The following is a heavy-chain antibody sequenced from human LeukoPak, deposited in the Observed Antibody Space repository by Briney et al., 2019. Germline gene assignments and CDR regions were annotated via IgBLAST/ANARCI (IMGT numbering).Heavy chain of an antibody. Sequence: SETLSLTCTVSGGSINSYYWSSIRQPPGKGLEWIAYFSYSGSTNYNPSLKSRVTISVDTSKNQFSLILSSVTAADTAVYYCARHGIASVGTLGAFHYWGQGTLVTVSS. CDR3: ARHGIASVGTLGAFHY. V-gene: IGHV4-59*08. CDR1: GGSINSYY. D-gene: IGHD6-13*01. CDR2: FSYSGST. J-gene: IGHJ4*02.